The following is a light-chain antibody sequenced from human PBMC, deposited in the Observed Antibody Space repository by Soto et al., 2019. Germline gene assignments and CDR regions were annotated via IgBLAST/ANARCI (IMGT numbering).Light chain of an antibody. J-gene: IGKJ4*01. Sequence: ENVLTQSPGTLSLSPGERATLSCRASQSVNSKYLAWYQQTPGQAPSLLIYGTSSRATGIPDRFSGSGSGTDFNLTMSRLQPEDFAVYYCQQYDHSHLTFGGGTKVEIK. CDR2: GTS. CDR1: QSVNSKY. CDR3: QQYDHSHLT. V-gene: IGKV3-20*01.